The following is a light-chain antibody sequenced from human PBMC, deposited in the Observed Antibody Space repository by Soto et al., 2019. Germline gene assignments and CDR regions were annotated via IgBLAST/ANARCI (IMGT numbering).Light chain of an antibody. Sequence: QSVLTQPPSASGSPGQSITISCTGTSSDVGAYDYVSWYQQHPGEAPKLVIYEVNKRPSGVPDRFSGSKFGTTAALTVSGLQSEDEADYYCSSCAGSSALYVFGTGTKLTVL. CDR3: SSCAGSSALYV. J-gene: IGLJ1*01. CDR2: EVN. CDR1: SSDVGAYDY. V-gene: IGLV2-8*01.